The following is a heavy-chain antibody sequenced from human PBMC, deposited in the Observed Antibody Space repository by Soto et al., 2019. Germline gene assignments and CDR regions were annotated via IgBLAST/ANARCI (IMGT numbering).Heavy chain of an antibody. CDR1: GYTFTGYY. Sequence: GASVKVSCKASGYTFTGYYMHWVRQDPGQGLEWMGWISAYNGNTNYAQKLQGRVTMTTDTSTSTAYMELRSLRSDDTAVYYCARVKGSGYHNWFDPWGQGTLVTVSS. J-gene: IGHJ5*02. D-gene: IGHD3-22*01. CDR2: ISAYNGNT. V-gene: IGHV1-18*04. CDR3: ARVKGSGYHNWFDP.